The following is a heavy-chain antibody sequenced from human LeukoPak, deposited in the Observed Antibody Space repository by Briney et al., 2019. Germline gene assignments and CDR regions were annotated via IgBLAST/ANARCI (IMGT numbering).Heavy chain of an antibody. Sequence: SETLSLTCTVSGGSISSSSYYWGWIRQPPGKGLEWIGSIYYSGSTYYNPSLKSRVTISVDRSKNQFSLKLSSVTAADTAVYYCARTIRTNWYFDLWGRGTLVTVSS. CDR2: IYYSGST. CDR1: GGSISSSSYY. D-gene: IGHD1-7*01. J-gene: IGHJ2*01. CDR3: ARTIRTNWYFDL. V-gene: IGHV4-39*07.